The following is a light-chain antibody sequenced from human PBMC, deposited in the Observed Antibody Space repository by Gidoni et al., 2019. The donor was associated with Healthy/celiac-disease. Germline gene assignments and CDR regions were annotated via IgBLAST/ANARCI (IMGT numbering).Light chain of an antibody. Sequence: THSPPTLSVSPGERATLSCRASQSVSSNLAWYQQKPGQAPRLLIYAASTRATGIPARFSGSGSGTEFTLTISSLQSEDFAVYYCQQYNNWPPWTFGQGTKLEIK. V-gene: IGKV3-15*01. CDR1: QSVSSN. CDR3: QQYNNWPPWT. CDR2: AAS. J-gene: IGKJ1*01.